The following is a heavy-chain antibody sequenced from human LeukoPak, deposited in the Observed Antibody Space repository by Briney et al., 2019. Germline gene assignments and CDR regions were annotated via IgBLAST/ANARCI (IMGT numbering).Heavy chain of an antibody. V-gene: IGHV4-61*02. CDR3: TRDAY. CDR2: IYTSGST. J-gene: IGHJ4*02. Sequence: SETLSLTCTVSGGSISSGSYYGSGSRQPAGKGLEWVGRIYTSGSTNYNPSRKSRATIAVDTSKNQFCLKLSSVTAADTAVYYSTRDAYWGQGTLVTVSS. CDR1: GGSISSGSYY.